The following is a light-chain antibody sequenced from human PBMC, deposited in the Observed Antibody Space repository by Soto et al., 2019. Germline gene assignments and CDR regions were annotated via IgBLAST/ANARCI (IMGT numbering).Light chain of an antibody. CDR2: EVS. V-gene: IGLV2-14*01. J-gene: IGLJ1*01. CDR1: SSDVGAYNY. CDR3: SSHTTSNTRV. Sequence: QSVLTQPASVSGSPGHSITISCTGTSSDVGAYNYVSWYQQHPGKAPKLIIYEVSNRPSGVSWRFSGSKSGNTASLTISGLQSEDEADYYCSSHTTSNTRVFGTGTKVTVL.